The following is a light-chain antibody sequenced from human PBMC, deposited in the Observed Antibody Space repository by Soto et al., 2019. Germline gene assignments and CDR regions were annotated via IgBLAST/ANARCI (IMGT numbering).Light chain of an antibody. Sequence: SYELTQPPSVSVAPGQTARITCGGNNIGSENVQWYQQNPGQAPVLVVYDGSDRPSGIPERFSGSKSGNTATLTISRVEAGDEADYYCQVWASTGDPVVFGGGTKVTVL. CDR3: QVWASTGDPVV. V-gene: IGLV3-21*02. CDR2: DGS. CDR1: NIGSEN. J-gene: IGLJ2*01.